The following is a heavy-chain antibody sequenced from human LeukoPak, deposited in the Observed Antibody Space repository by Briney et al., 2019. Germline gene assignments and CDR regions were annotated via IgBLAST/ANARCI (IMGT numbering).Heavy chain of an antibody. D-gene: IGHD3-22*01. J-gene: IGHJ4*02. CDR3: ARHVDDSSGYYYPDY. V-gene: IGHV4-4*02. Sequence: SETLSLTCAVSGDSISSSNWWTWVRQPPGKGLEWIGEIFHSGSTNYNPSLKSRVTVSVDKSKNQVSLKLRFVTAADTAVYYCARHVDDSSGYYYPDYWGQGTLVTVSS. CDR2: IFHSGST. CDR1: GDSISSSNW.